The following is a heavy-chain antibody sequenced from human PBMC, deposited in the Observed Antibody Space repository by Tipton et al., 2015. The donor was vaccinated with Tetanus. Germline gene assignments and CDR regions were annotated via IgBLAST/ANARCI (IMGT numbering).Heavy chain of an antibody. V-gene: IGHV3-30*04. Sequence: SLRLSCAASGFTFSSYAMHWVRQAPGKGLEWVAVISYDGSNKYYADSVKGRFTISRDNSKNTLYLQMNSLRAEDTAVYYCARESGGWPYDYYYGMDVWGQGTTVTVSS. CDR1: GFTFSSYA. CDR2: ISYDGSNK. J-gene: IGHJ6*02. D-gene: IGHD6-19*01. CDR3: ARESGGWPYDYYYGMDV.